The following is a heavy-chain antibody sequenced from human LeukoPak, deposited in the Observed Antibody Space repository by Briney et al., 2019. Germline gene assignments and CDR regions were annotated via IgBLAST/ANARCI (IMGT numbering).Heavy chain of an antibody. Sequence: ASVKVACKASGYTFTGYYIHWVRQAPGQGLEWMGWINPNSGGTNYAQQFQGRVTMTRDTSISTAYMELSRLRSDDTAMYYCARVKNYYDSSGYLYYFDYWGQGTLVTVSS. CDR3: ARVKNYYDSSGYLYYFDY. V-gene: IGHV1-2*02. J-gene: IGHJ4*02. CDR2: INPNSGGT. D-gene: IGHD3-22*01. CDR1: GYTFTGYY.